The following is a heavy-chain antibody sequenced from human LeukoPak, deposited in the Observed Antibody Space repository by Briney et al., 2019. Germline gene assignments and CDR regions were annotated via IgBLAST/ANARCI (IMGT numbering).Heavy chain of an antibody. J-gene: IGHJ5*02. CDR3: AKGAIRDYYVS. CDR1: GFTFSSYG. CDR2: ISYDGSNK. D-gene: IGHD3-22*01. Sequence: GRSLRLSCAASGFTFSSYGMHWVRQAPGKGLEWVAVISYDGSNKYYADSVKGRFTISRDNSKNTLYLQMNSLRAEDTAVYYCAKGAIRDYYVSWGQGTLVTVYS. V-gene: IGHV3-30*18.